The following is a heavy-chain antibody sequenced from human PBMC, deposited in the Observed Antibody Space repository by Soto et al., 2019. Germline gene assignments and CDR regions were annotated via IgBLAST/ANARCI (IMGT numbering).Heavy chain of an antibody. CDR2: MNPNSGNT. CDR1: GYTFTSYD. CDR3: VRGVITLYYYYGMDV. J-gene: IGHJ6*02. Sequence: ASVKVSCKASGYTFTSYDINWVRQATGQGLEWMGWMNPNSGNTGYAQKFQGRVTMTRNTSISTAYMELSSLRSEDTAVYYCVRGVITLYYYYGMDVWGHGTPVTVSS. V-gene: IGHV1-8*01. D-gene: IGHD3-22*01.